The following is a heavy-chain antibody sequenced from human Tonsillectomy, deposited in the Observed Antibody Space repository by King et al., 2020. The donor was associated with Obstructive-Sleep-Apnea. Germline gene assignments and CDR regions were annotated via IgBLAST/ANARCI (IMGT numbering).Heavy chain of an antibody. Sequence: VQLPQWGAGLLKPSETLSLTCAVYGGSFSGYYWSWIRQPPGKGLEWIGEINHSGSTNYNPSLQSRVTISVDTSKNQFSLKLSSVTAADTAVYYCARGRSSSSWYRYDSSGGIDYWGQGTLVTVSS. CDR3: ARGRSSSSWYRYDSSGGIDY. J-gene: IGHJ4*02. CDR1: GGSFSGYY. CDR2: INHSGST. D-gene: IGHD6-13*01. V-gene: IGHV4-34*01.